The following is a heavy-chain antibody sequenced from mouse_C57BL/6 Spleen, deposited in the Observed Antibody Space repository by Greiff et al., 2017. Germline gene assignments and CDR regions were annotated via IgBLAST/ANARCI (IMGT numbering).Heavy chain of an antibody. V-gene: IGHV5-17*01. CDR3: AKDSVVATRAWFAY. J-gene: IGHJ3*01. CDR2: ISSGSSTI. CDR1: GFTFSDYG. D-gene: IGHD1-1*01. Sequence: EVMLVESGGGLVKPGGSLKLSCAASGFTFSDYGMHWVRQAPEKGLEWVAYISSGSSTIYSADTVTGRFTLPRDNAKNTLFLQVTRLRSENTAMYYCAKDSVVATRAWFAYWGQGTLVTVSA.